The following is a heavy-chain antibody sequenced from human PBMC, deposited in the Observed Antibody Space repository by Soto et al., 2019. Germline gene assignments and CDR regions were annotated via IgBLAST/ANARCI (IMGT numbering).Heavy chain of an antibody. V-gene: IGHV4-59*01. Sequence: SETLSLTCRVSGGSISGSYCSWIRQSPGKGLEWLGYVYYTGSTNYSPSLRSRVSISVDTSKNEFSLRLSSVTAADTAVYFCARSVAVPGAHIDYWGQGTQVTVSS. D-gene: IGHD6-19*01. CDR3: ARSVAVPGAHIDY. CDR2: VYYTGST. J-gene: IGHJ4*02. CDR1: GGSISGSY.